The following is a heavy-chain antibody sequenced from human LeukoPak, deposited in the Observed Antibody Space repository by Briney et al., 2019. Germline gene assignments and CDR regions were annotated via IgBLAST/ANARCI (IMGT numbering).Heavy chain of an antibody. D-gene: IGHD4-17*01. V-gene: IGHV4-30-4*01. CDR2: IYYSGST. CDR3: ARVIGDYSYYFDY. Sequence: SEALSLTCTVSGGSISSGDYYWSWIRQPPGKGLEWIGYIYYSGSTYYNPSLKSRVTISVDTSKNQFSLKLSSVTAADTAVYYCARVIGDYSYYFDYWGQGTLVTVSS. CDR1: GGSISSGDYY. J-gene: IGHJ4*02.